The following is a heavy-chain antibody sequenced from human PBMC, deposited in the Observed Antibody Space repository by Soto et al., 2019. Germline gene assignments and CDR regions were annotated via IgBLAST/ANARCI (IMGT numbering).Heavy chain of an antibody. J-gene: IGHJ4*02. D-gene: IGHD2-15*01. CDR2: INHSGST. CDR3: ARAAILGYCSGGSCYQNRYFDY. CDR1: GGSFSGYY. V-gene: IGHV4-34*01. Sequence: PSETLSLTCAVYGGSFSGYYWSWICQPPGKRLEWIGEINHSGSTNYNPSLKSRVTISVDTSKNQFSLKLSSVTAADTAVYYCARAAILGYCSGGSCYQNRYFDYWGQGTLVTVSS.